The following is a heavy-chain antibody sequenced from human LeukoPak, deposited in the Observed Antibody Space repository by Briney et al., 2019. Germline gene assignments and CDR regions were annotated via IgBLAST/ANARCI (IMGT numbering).Heavy chain of an antibody. D-gene: IGHD2-15*01. CDR2: ISYDGGST. CDR3: AREEYCSVGACYSDY. Sequence: GGSLRLSCAASGFTFSTYAMHWVRQAPGKGLEWVAIISYDGGSTSCADSVKGRFTISRDNSKNTLYLQMNSLRAEDTAVYYCAREEYCSVGACYSDYWGQGTLVTVSS. V-gene: IGHV3-30*03. CDR1: GFTFSTYA. J-gene: IGHJ4*02.